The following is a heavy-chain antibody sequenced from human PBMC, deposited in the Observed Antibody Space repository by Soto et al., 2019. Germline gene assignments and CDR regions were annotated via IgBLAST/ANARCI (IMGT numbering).Heavy chain of an antibody. CDR2: IDPGDSDT. J-gene: IGHJ5*02. Sequence: HGESLKLSCKGSGYSFTSYWISWMRQMHGKGLEWMGRIDPGDSDTRYSPSFQGQVTISADKSISTVYLQWSSLKASDTAIYYCARGYCTTTICDPWFDPWGQGTLVTVSS. CDR1: GYSFTSYW. CDR3: ARGYCTTTICDPWFDP. V-gene: IGHV5-51*01. D-gene: IGHD2-2*01.